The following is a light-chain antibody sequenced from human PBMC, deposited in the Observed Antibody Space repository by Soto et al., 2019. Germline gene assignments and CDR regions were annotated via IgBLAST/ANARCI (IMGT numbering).Light chain of an antibody. CDR3: QQTYFGLHT. V-gene: IGKV1-39*01. CDR1: QSISTD. Sequence: DVQMTQSPSSLSASVADRVTITCRASQSISTDVNWYQQKAGKAPRLLIHGASTLQGGVPSRFSGSGTGTDFTLTISGLQPEDIATYYCQQTYFGLHTFGQGTRLEI. J-gene: IGKJ2*01. CDR2: GAS.